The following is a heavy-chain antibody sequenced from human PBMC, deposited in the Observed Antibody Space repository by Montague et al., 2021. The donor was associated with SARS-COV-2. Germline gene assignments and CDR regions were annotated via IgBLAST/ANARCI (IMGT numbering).Heavy chain of an antibody. V-gene: IGHV3-23*03. Sequence: SLRLSCAASGFTFNNYAMSWVRQAPGKGLEWVSTIFSGGTTTYYADSVKGRFTVSRDGSMNTLSLQMNSLRAEDSAIYYCAKLRAWSSCLGDCYFDSWGQGTLVTVSS. CDR1: GFTFNNYA. CDR3: AKLRAWSSCLGDCYFDS. J-gene: IGHJ4*02. CDR2: IFSGGTTT. D-gene: IGHD2-21*02.